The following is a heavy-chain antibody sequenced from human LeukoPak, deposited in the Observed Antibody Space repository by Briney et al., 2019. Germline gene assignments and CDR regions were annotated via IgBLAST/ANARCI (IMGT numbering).Heavy chain of an antibody. Sequence: ASVKVSCKASGYTFTGYFMHWVRQAPGQGLEWMGWINPNSGGTNYAQKFQGRVTMTRDTSISIAYMELSSLRSDDTAVYYCAREVLAKNYGMDVWGQGTTVTVSS. CDR3: AREVLAKNYGMDV. D-gene: IGHD2-8*02. J-gene: IGHJ6*02. CDR2: INPNSGGT. CDR1: GYTFTGYF. V-gene: IGHV1-2*02.